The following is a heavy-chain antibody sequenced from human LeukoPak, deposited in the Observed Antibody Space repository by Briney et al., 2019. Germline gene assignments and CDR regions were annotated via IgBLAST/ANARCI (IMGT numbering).Heavy chain of an antibody. V-gene: IGHV1-46*01. CDR3: ALAPGDYGVFDP. CDR1: GYTFTSYY. CDR2: INPSGGST. Sequence: ASVKVSCKASGYTFTSYYMHWVRQAPGQGLEWMGIINPSGGSTSYAQKFQGRVTITRDTSASTAYMELSSLRSEDMAVYYCALAPGDYGVFDPWGQGTLVTVSS. J-gene: IGHJ5*02. D-gene: IGHD4-17*01.